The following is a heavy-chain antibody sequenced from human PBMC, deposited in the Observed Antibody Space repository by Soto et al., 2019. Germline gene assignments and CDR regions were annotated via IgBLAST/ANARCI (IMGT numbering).Heavy chain of an antibody. CDR1: EFTFSGHW. V-gene: IGHV3-74*01. D-gene: IGHD3-22*01. J-gene: IGHJ4*02. CDR3: ARNGPRYSGYDYLLTYYYDSSGYYYYFDY. Sequence: GVSLRLSCTASEFTFSGHWRHCVRQAKGKGLVWVSRINSDGSSTSYADSVKGRFTISRDNAKNTLYLQMNSLRAEDTAVYYCARNGPRYSGYDYLLTYYYDSSGYYYYFDYWGQGTLVTVSS. CDR2: INSDGSST.